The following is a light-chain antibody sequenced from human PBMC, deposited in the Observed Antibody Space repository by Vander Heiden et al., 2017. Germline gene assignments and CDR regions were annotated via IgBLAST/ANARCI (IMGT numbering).Light chain of an antibody. V-gene: IGKV3-11*01. Sequence: EIVLTQSPATLSLSPGERATLSCRASQSISADLAWYQQKPGQAPRLLIYDASNRATGIPARFSGSGSGTDFTLTISNLEPEDFAVYYCQQRSSWPRTFGQGTKVEI. CDR2: DAS. CDR1: QSISAD. CDR3: QQRSSWPRT. J-gene: IGKJ2*01.